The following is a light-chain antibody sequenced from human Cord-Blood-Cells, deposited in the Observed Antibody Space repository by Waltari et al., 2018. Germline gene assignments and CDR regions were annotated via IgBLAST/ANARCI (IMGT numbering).Light chain of an antibody. CDR2: DNN. Sequence: QSVLSQPPSVSAAPGQKVTISCSGSSSNIGNNYVSWYQQLPGTAPKLLIYDNNKRPSGIPDRFSGPKSGTSATLGITGIQTGDEADYYCGTWDSSLSAVVFGGGTKLPVL. CDR1: SSNIGNNY. V-gene: IGLV1-51*01. J-gene: IGLJ2*01. CDR3: GTWDSSLSAVV.